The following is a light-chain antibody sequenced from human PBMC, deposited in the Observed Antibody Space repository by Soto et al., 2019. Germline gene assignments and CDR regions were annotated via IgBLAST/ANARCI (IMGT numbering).Light chain of an antibody. CDR1: QSVGSSY. Sequence: EIVLTQSPATLSLSPGERATLSCRASQSVGSSYLAWYQQKPGQAPRLLIFGTSNRATGIPDRFSGSGSGKDFTLTIGRLEPEDFAVYYCQQFGSSVYTFGQGTKLEIK. CDR2: GTS. V-gene: IGKV3-20*01. J-gene: IGKJ2*01. CDR3: QQFGSSVYT.